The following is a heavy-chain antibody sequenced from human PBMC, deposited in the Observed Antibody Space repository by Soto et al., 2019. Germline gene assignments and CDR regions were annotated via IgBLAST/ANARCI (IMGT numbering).Heavy chain of an antibody. V-gene: IGHV1-69*08. D-gene: IGHD3-10*01. CDR3: TRDWEITVSTWSFGGF. CDR2: IIPFHGLT. CDR1: GGTFSPYT. J-gene: IGHJ4*02. Sequence: QVQLVQSGAEVKKPGSSVKVSCKASGGTFSPYTINWVRQAPGQGLEWMGRIIPFHGLTNYAQKFQARVTITADKSTSTAYMELRGLRFEDTAMYYCTRDWEITVSTWSFGGFWGRGTLVTVSS.